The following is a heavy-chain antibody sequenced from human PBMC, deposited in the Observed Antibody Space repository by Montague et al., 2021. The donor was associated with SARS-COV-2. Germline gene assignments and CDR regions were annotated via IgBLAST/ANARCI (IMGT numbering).Heavy chain of an antibody. CDR1: GFTFSSYA. V-gene: IGHV3-23*03. CDR3: AKSRGIRYESSGYYYPLDY. Sequence: SLSLSCAASGFTFSSYAMSLFRQAPVKGLEWVSVIYSGGSSTYYSDSVNGRFTISRDNSKNTLYLQMNSLRAEDTAVYYCAKSRGIRYESSGYYYPLDYWGQGTLVTVSS. CDR2: IYSGGSST. D-gene: IGHD3-22*01. J-gene: IGHJ4*02.